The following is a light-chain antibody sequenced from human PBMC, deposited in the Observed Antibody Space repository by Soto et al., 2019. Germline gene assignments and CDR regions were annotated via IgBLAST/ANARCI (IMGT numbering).Light chain of an antibody. CDR3: QQYNSYLMYT. CDR1: QSISSW. Sequence: DIPMTQSPSTLSASVGDRVTITCRASQSISSWLAWYQQKPGKAPKLLIYDASGLESGVPSRFSGSGSGTEFTLTISSLQPDDFATYYCQQYNSYLMYTFGQGTKLEIK. J-gene: IGKJ2*01. CDR2: DAS. V-gene: IGKV1-5*01.